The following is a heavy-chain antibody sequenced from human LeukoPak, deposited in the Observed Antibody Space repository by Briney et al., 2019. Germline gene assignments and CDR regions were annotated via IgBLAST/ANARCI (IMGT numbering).Heavy chain of an antibody. CDR2: VNSDASNT. CDR1: GFIFSSYW. CDR3: AKGFYYYESSGYFYFDH. D-gene: IGHD3-22*01. J-gene: IGHJ4*02. Sequence: GGSLRLSCAASGFIFSSYWMYWVRQAPGKGLVWVAHVNSDASNTNYADSVKGRFTISRDNSKNTLYLQMNSLRAEDTAVYFCAKGFYYYESSGYFYFDHWGQGTLVTVSS. V-gene: IGHV3-74*01.